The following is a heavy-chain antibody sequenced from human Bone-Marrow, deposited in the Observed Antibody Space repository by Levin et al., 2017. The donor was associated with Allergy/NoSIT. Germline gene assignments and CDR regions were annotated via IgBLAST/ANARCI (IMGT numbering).Heavy chain of an antibody. J-gene: IGHJ4*02. V-gene: IGHV3-23*01. Sequence: LSLTCAASGFTFNNSAMTWVRQVPGKGLDWVSAISSDSKNTYYAGSVKGRFTISRDSSRNTLYLNMDNLRAEDTAMYYCAKAFGSAARWYGDFDYWGQGTLVTVSS. CDR2: ISSDSKNT. CDR3: AKAFGSAARWYGDFDY. CDR1: GFTFNNSA. D-gene: IGHD3-10*01.